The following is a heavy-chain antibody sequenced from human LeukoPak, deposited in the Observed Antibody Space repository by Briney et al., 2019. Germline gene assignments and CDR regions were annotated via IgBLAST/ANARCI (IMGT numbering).Heavy chain of an antibody. CDR2: INPKSGGT. Sequence: ASVKVSCKASEYTFTNYYMHWVRQAPGQGLEWMGWINPKSGGTTYAQKFQGRVTLTRDTSISTAYMELSSLTFDDTAVYYCARPLSRKDSFTWTREGFWFDPWGQGTLVTVSS. D-gene: IGHD2-15*01. CDR1: EYTFTNYY. V-gene: IGHV1-2*02. CDR3: ARPLSRKDSFTWTREGFWFDP. J-gene: IGHJ5*02.